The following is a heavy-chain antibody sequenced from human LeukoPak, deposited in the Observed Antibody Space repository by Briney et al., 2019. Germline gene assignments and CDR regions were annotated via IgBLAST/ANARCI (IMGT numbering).Heavy chain of an antibody. V-gene: IGHV4-31*03. CDR1: GGSISSGGYY. J-gene: IGHJ3*02. CDR2: IYYSGST. D-gene: IGHD4-11*01. CDR3: VVYSNDAFDI. Sequence: SETLSLTCTVSGGSISSGGYYWSWIRQHPGKGLEWIGYIYYSGSTYYNPSLKSRVTISVDTSKNQFSLKLSSVTAADTAVYYCVVYSNDAFDIWGQGTMVTVSS.